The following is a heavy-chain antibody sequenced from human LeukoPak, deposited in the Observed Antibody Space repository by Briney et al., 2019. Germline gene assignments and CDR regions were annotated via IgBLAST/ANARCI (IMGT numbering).Heavy chain of an antibody. CDR3: AREAGVIAVAGIDY. CDR1: GGSFSGYY. V-gene: IGHV4-34*01. CDR2: INHSGST. Sequence: PSETLSLTCAVYGGSFSGYYWSWTRQPPGKGLEWIGEINHSGSTNYNPSLKSRVTISVDTSKNQFSLKLSSVTAADTAVYYCAREAGVIAVAGIDYWGQGTLVTVSS. J-gene: IGHJ4*02. D-gene: IGHD6-19*01.